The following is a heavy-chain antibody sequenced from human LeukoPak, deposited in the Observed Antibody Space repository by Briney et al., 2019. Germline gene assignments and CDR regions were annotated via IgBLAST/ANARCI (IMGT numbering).Heavy chain of an antibody. J-gene: IGHJ4*02. Sequence: SETLSLTCTVSDGSINNYYWTWIRQPPGKGLEWIGYIYSSGSTNYNPSLKSRVTISVDTSKNQFSLKLNSVTAADTAVYYCARHSKQQLVYYFDYWGQGTLVTVSS. CDR2: IYSSGST. V-gene: IGHV4-59*08. CDR3: ARHSKQQLVYYFDY. CDR1: DGSINNYY. D-gene: IGHD6-13*01.